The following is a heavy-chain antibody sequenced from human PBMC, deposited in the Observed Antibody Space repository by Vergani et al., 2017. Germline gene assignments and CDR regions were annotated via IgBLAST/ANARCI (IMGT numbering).Heavy chain of an antibody. CDR1: GFTFNHYA. CDR2: ISGSGGRT. J-gene: IGHJ6*02. CDR3: AKVLPIVVVPAARGYYYYGMDF. V-gene: IGHV3-23*01. Sequence: EVQLLESGGDLVQPGGSLRLSCAASGFTFNHYAMNWVRQAPGKGLEWVSGISGSGGRTYYAGSVKGRFTISRDSSKNTLYLQMNSLSAGDTAVYYRAKVLPIVVVPAARGYYYYGMDFWGQGTTVTVSS. D-gene: IGHD2-2*01.